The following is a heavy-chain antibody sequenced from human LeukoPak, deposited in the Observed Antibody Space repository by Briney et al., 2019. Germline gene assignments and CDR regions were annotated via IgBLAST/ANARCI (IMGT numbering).Heavy chain of an antibody. Sequence: NRGESLKISCKGSGYTFTNYWIGWVRQMPGKGLEWVGIIYPGDSDTKYSPSFEGQVTISADKSISTAYLQWSSLKASDTAMYYCARHPYTSSCTSPGCYRWYDPWGQGTLVTVSS. CDR3: ARHPYTSSCTSPGCYRWYDP. D-gene: IGHD2-8*01. CDR1: GYTFTNYW. J-gene: IGHJ5*02. V-gene: IGHV5-51*01. CDR2: IYPGDSDT.